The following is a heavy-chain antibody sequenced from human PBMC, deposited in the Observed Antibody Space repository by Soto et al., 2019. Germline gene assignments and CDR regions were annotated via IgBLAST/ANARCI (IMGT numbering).Heavy chain of an antibody. CDR2: IYYGGSS. V-gene: IGHV4-59*01. CDR3: ARGWNPTFFDF. CDR1: GGSISSYY. Sequence: SETLSLTCSVSGGSISSYYWSWSRQPPGKGLEWIGYIYYGGSSNYNPSLKSRVTISVDPSKNQFSLNVNSVTAADTALYYCARGWNPTFFDFWGQGALVTVSS. J-gene: IGHJ4*02. D-gene: IGHD1-1*01.